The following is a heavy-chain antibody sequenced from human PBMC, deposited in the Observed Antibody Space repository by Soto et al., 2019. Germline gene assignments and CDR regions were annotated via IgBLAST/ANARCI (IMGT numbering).Heavy chain of an antibody. CDR2: INPNGGST. CDR3: ARDKVRSYSSSSTSYYYYGMDV. J-gene: IGHJ6*02. V-gene: IGHV1-46*01. D-gene: IGHD6-6*01. CDR1: GDTFTSYY. Sequence: ASVKVSCKAPGDTFTSYYMHWVRQAPGHGLEWMGVINPNGGSTRFAQKLQGRVTMTRDTSTSTVYMELSSLRSEDTAVYYCARDKVRSYSSSSTSYYYYGMDVWGQGTTVTVSS.